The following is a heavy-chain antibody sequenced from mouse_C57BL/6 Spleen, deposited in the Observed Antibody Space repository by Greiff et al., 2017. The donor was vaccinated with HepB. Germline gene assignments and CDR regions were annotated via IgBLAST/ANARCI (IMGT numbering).Heavy chain of an antibody. CDR2: IDPENGDT. CDR1: GFNIKDDY. D-gene: IGHD3-2*02. CDR3: ALTAQVSFDY. V-gene: IGHV14-4*01. J-gene: IGHJ2*01. Sequence: EVQVVESGAELVRPGASVKLSCTASGFNIKDDYMHWVKQRPEQGLEWIGWIDPENGDTEYASKFQGKATITADTSSNTAYLQLSSLTSEDTAVYYCALTAQVSFDYWGQGTTLTVSS.